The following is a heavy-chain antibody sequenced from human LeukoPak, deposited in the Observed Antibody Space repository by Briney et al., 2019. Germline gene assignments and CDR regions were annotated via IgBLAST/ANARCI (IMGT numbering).Heavy chain of an antibody. J-gene: IGHJ4*02. CDR2: IWYDGSNK. V-gene: IGHV3-30*02. Sequence: GGSLRLSCAASGFTFSSHGMHWVRQAPGKGLEWVAFIWYDGSNKYYTDSVKGRFTISRDNSKNTLYLQMNSLRAEDTAVYYCAKTGGVITTNVDYWGQGTLVTVSS. D-gene: IGHD3-22*01. CDR1: GFTFSSHG. CDR3: AKTGGVITTNVDY.